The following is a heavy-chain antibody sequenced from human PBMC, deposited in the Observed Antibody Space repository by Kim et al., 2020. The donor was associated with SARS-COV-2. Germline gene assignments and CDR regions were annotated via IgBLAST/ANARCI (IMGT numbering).Heavy chain of an antibody. CDR1: GFTFSSHA. D-gene: IGHD3-10*01. CDR2: ISSDGSNK. J-gene: IGHJ6*02. V-gene: IGHV3-30*18. CDR3: TKDRGAGAGMRYYGLDV. Sequence: GGSLRLSCAASGFTFSSHAIHWVRQAPGKGLEWVTVISSDGSNKQYGDSVKGRFTISRDNPKNTLYLEMNSLTIEDTAIYFCTKDRGAGAGMRYYGLDVWGQGTTVIVSS.